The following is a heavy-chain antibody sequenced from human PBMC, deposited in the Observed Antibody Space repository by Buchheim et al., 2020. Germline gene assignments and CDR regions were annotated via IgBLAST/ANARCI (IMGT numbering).Heavy chain of an antibody. Sequence: QVQLQQWGAGLLKASETLSLTCAVYGGSFSGDYWSWIRQPPGKGLEWIGEINRSGSTNYNPSLKSRVTISVDTSKNQFSLKLSSVTAADTAVYYCARVGWYVLSYYYGMDVWGQGTT. CDR2: INRSGST. J-gene: IGHJ6*02. D-gene: IGHD6-19*01. V-gene: IGHV4-34*01. CDR3: ARVGWYVLSYYYGMDV. CDR1: GGSFSGDY.